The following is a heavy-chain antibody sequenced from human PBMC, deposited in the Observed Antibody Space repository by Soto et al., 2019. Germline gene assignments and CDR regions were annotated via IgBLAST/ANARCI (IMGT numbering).Heavy chain of an antibody. V-gene: IGHV3-21*01. CDR1: GFTFSSYS. CDR3: ARDGDVVVIATPAFDI. CDR2: ISSSSSYI. D-gene: IGHD2-21*01. J-gene: IGHJ3*02. Sequence: EVQLVESGGGLVKPGGSLRLSCAASGFTFSSYSMNWVRQAPGKGLEWVSSISSSSSYIYHADSVKGRFTISRDNAKNYLYLQMNSLRAEDTAVYYCARDGDVVVIATPAFDIWGQGTMVTVSS.